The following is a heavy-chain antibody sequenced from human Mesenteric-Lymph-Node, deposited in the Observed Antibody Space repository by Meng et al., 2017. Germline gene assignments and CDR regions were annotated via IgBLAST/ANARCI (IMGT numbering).Heavy chain of an antibody. V-gene: IGHV1-3*01. Sequence: GRLVESGARVKKPGASVKFSCKASGYTFTSYAMHWVRQAPGQRLEWMGWINAGNGNTKYSQKFQGRVTITRDTSASTAYMELSSLRSEDTAVYYCARVGGATAPRYYFDYWGQGTLVTVSS. D-gene: IGHD1-26*01. CDR2: INAGNGNT. J-gene: IGHJ4*02. CDR3: ARVGGATAPRYYFDY. CDR1: GYTFTSYA.